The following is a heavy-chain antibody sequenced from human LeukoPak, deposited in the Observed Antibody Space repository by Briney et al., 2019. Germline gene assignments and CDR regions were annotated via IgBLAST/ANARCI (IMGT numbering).Heavy chain of an antibody. J-gene: IGHJ3*02. D-gene: IGHD6-13*01. CDR3: AGPSPSGSWYHRAFDI. Sequence: SVKVSCKASGGTFSSYAISWVRQAPGQGLEWMGGIIPIFGTANYAQKFQGRVTITADESTSTAYMELSSLRSEDTAVYYCAGPSPSGSWYHRAFDIWGQGTMVTVSS. CDR2: IIPIFGTA. V-gene: IGHV1-69*13. CDR1: GGTFSSYA.